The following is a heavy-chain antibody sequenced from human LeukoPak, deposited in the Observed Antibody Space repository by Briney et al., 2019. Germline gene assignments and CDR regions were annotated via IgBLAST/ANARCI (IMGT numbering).Heavy chain of an antibody. Sequence: SETLSLTCTVSGGSISSSSYYWGWIRQPPGKGLEWIGSIYYSGSTYYNPSLKSRVTISVDTSKNQFSLKLSSVTAADTAVYYCARHRGAAGTPSDYWGQGTLATVSS. V-gene: IGHV4-39*01. CDR1: GGSISSSSYY. CDR2: IYYSGST. CDR3: ARHRGAAGTPSDY. J-gene: IGHJ4*02. D-gene: IGHD6-13*01.